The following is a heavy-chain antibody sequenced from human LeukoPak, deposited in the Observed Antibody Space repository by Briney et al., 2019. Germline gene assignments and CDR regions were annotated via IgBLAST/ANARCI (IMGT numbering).Heavy chain of an antibody. Sequence: PGGSLRLSCAASGFTFSSYAMSWVRQAPGKGLEWVSAISGSGGSTYYADSVKGRFTISRDNSKNTLYLQMNSLRAEDTAVYYCAKATIRYFDWSSADYWGQGTLVTVSS. D-gene: IGHD3-9*01. CDR3: AKATIRYFDWSSADY. V-gene: IGHV3-23*01. J-gene: IGHJ4*02. CDR2: ISGSGGST. CDR1: GFTFSSYA.